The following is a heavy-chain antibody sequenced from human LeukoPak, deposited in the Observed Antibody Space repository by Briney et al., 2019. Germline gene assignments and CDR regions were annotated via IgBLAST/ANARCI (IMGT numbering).Heavy chain of an antibody. V-gene: IGHV4-39*07. Sequence: SETLSLTCTVSGGSMSSSSYYWGWIRLPPGKGLEWIGTIYYSGSTYYNPSLKSRVTISVDTSKNQFSLKLSSVTAADTAVYYCARYRNYYDSSGHRAWFDPWGQGTLVTVSS. J-gene: IGHJ5*02. CDR1: GGSMSSSSYY. CDR2: IYYSGST. CDR3: ARYRNYYDSSGHRAWFDP. D-gene: IGHD3-22*01.